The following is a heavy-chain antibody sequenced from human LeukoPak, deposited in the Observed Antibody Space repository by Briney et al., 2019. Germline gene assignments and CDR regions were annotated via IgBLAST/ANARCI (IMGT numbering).Heavy chain of an antibody. CDR3: AKDREAMVRGVPDY. Sequence: GGSLRLSCAASGFTFSSYGMHWVRQAPGKGLEWVAVISYDGSNKYYADSVKGRFTISRDNSKNTLYLQMNSLRAEDTAVYYCAKDREAMVRGVPDYWGQGTLVTVSS. V-gene: IGHV3-30*18. CDR1: GFTFSSYG. D-gene: IGHD3-10*01. CDR2: ISYDGSNK. J-gene: IGHJ4*02.